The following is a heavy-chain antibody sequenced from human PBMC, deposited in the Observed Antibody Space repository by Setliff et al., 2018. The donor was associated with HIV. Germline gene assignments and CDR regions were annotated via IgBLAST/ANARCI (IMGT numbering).Heavy chain of an antibody. V-gene: IGHV4-39*02. CDR2: IYSSGST. D-gene: IGHD3-3*01. CDR1: GGSISNSXXX. Sequence: SETLSLTCTVSGGSISNSXXXWGWIRQPPGRGLEWIGRIYSSGSTYYQPSLQGRVSMSIDSSKNHFSLSLRYVTAADTAVYYCARSFTGRYFWSCYYSXXXXXGENAFDIWGQGTMVTVSS. CDR3: ARSFTGRYFWSCYYSXXXXXGENAFDI. J-gene: IGHJ3*02.